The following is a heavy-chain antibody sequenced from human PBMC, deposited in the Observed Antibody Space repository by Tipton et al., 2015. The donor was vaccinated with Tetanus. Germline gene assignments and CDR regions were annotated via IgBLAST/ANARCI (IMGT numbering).Heavy chain of an antibody. J-gene: IGHJ5*02. Sequence: LSCSVSGSLRSYYWSWIRQAPGKGLEWIGQIYYTGNPRYNPSLKSRVSISVDTSKGQFSLKLTSLTTADTAVYYCARGPSTVIGFFDPWGQGALVSVSS. CDR3: ARGPSTVIGFFDP. CDR2: IYYTGNP. V-gene: IGHV4-59*01. CDR1: GSLRSYY. D-gene: IGHD4-17*01.